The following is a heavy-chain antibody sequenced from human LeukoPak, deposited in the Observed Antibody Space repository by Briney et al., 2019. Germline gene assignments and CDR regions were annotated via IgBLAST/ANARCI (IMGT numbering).Heavy chain of an antibody. J-gene: IGHJ4*02. CDR1: GFTFDDYT. Sequence: GGSLRLSCAASGFTFDDYTMHWVRQAPGKGLEWVSLISWDGGSTYYADSVKGRFTISRDNSKNSLYLQMNSLRTEDTALYYCAKDGPRPTTAPYFDYWGQGTLVTVSS. CDR3: AKDGPRPTTAPYFDY. D-gene: IGHD4-17*01. CDR2: ISWDGGST. V-gene: IGHV3-43*01.